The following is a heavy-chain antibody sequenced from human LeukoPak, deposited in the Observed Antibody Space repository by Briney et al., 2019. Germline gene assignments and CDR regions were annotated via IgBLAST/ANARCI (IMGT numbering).Heavy chain of an antibody. CDR3: ARVYSYGRYYFDY. CDR1: GYTFTVYY. D-gene: IGHD5-18*01. CDR2: INPNSGGT. V-gene: IGHV1-2*06. J-gene: IGHJ4*02. Sequence: ASVTLSCTPSGYTFTVYYMHWVPQAPRQGLEWLERINPNSGGTNYAQKFQSRVTITRDMSISTAYMELSRLRSDDTAVYYCARVYSYGRYYFDYWGQGTLVTVSS.